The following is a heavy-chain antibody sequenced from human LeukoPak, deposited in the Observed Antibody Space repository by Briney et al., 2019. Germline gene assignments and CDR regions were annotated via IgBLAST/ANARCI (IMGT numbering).Heavy chain of an antibody. D-gene: IGHD6-19*01. J-gene: IGHJ6*03. CDR1: GGFLSSYF. Sequence: SETLSLTCTVSGGFLSSYFWSWIRQPAGKGLEWIGRIYTSGSTKYNPSLKSRVTMSVDTSKNQFSLKLSSVTAADTAVYYCARIKSSGWGAGMDVWGKGTTVTISS. V-gene: IGHV4-4*07. CDR2: IYTSGST. CDR3: ARIKSSGWGAGMDV.